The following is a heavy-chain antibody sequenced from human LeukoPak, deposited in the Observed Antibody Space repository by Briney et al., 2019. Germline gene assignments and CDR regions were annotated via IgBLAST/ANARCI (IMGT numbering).Heavy chain of an antibody. CDR3: ARKFLGSRGYYFDY. Sequence: GASVKVSCKASGYTFTSYAMHWARQAPGHRLEWRGWIKAGNGNTKYSQEFHGRVTMTRDTSISTAYMELSSLRSDDTAVYYCARKFLGSRGYYFDYWGQGTLVTVSS. CDR2: IKAGNGNT. J-gene: IGHJ4*02. V-gene: IGHV1-3*01. D-gene: IGHD3-10*01. CDR1: GYTFTSYA.